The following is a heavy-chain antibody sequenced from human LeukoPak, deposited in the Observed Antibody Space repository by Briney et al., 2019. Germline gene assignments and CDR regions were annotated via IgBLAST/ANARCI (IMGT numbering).Heavy chain of an antibody. J-gene: IGHJ4*02. D-gene: IGHD6-13*01. V-gene: IGHV1-3*01. CDR2: INAGNGNT. CDR3: ARAGGRSGSWKV. Sequence: ASVKVSCKASGYTFTSYAMHWVRQAPGQRLEWMGWINAGNGNTKYSQKFQGRVTITRDTSASTAYMELSSLRSEDTAVYYCARAGGRSGSWKVWGQGTLVTVSS. CDR1: GYTFTSYA.